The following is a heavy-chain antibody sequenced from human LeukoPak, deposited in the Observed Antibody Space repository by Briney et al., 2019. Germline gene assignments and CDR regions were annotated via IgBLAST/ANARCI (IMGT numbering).Heavy chain of an antibody. J-gene: IGHJ4*02. CDR2: IYYSGST. D-gene: IGHD3-3*01. CDR1: GGSISSYY. Sequence: SETLSLTCTVSGGSISSYYWSWIRQPPGKGLEWIGYIYYSGSTNYNPPLKSRVTISVDTSKNQFSLKLSSVTAADTAVYYCARAYYDFWSGFHPDYWGQGTLVTVSS. CDR3: ARAYYDFWSGFHPDY. V-gene: IGHV4-59*12.